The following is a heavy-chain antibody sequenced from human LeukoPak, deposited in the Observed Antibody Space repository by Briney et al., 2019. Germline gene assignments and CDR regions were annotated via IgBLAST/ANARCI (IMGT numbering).Heavy chain of an antibody. J-gene: IGHJ4*02. CDR3: ARYSSGWSPYYIDY. V-gene: IGHV4-4*07. CDR1: GGSISSYY. CDR2: IYTSGST. Sequence: PSETLSLTCTVSGGSISSYYWSWIRQPAGKGLEWIGRIYTSGSTNYNPSLKSRVTMSVDTSKNQFSLKLSSVTAADTAVYYCARYSSGWSPYYIDYWGQGTLVTVSS. D-gene: IGHD6-19*01.